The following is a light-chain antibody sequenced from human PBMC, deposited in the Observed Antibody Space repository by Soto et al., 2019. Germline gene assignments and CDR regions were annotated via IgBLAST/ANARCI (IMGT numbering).Light chain of an antibody. CDR1: QSLRSDF. Sequence: EIVLTQSPGTLSLSPGERATLSCRASQSLRSDFLAWYQQKPGQAPRLLIYASSTRATEIADKFSGSGSATDFTLTITSLQPEDFAVYYCQQFGISPRTFGQGTKLE. CDR3: QQFGISPRT. J-gene: IGKJ2*01. V-gene: IGKV3-20*01. CDR2: ASS.